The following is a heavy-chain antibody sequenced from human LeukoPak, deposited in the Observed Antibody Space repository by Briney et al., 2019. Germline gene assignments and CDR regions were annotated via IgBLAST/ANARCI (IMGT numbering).Heavy chain of an antibody. CDR2: IIGAGSAK. CDR3: ATSHDSAGNT. D-gene: IGHD2-15*01. J-gene: IGHJ5*02. CDR1: GFTFSSYW. V-gene: IGHV3-7*01. Sequence: GGSLRLSCAASGFTFSSYWMSWVRQAPGKGLEWVANIIGAGSAKYYVDSVKGRFTISRDNATNSLYLQISSLRLEDTAVYYCATSHDSAGNTSGQGTLVTASS.